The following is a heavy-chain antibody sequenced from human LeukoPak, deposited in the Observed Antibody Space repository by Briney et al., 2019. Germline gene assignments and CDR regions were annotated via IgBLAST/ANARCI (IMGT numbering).Heavy chain of an antibody. CDR3: AKETNQAVAGALDY. CDR1: GFTFSGYA. CDR2: ISGSGGST. V-gene: IGHV3-23*01. Sequence: GVSLRLSCAASGFTFSGYAMSWVRQAPGKGLEWVSAISGSGGSTYYADSVKGRFTISRDNSKNTLYLQMNSLRDEDTAVYYCAKETNQAVAGALDYWGQGTLVTVSS. D-gene: IGHD6-19*01. J-gene: IGHJ4*02.